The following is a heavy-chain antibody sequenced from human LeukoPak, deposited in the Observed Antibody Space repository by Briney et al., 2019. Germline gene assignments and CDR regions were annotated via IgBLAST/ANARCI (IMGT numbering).Heavy chain of an antibody. J-gene: IGHJ6*03. Sequence: GGSLRLSCAASGFTFSDHYMDWVRQAPGKGLEWVGRTGNKANSYTTVYAASEKGRFTISRDDSKNSLYLQMNSLKTEDTAVYYCARGSVDSSSWYDDYYYYYYMDVWGKGTTVTVSS. CDR2: TGNKANSYTT. CDR1: GFTFSDHY. CDR3: ARGSVDSSSWYDDYYYYYYMDV. V-gene: IGHV3-72*01. D-gene: IGHD6-13*01.